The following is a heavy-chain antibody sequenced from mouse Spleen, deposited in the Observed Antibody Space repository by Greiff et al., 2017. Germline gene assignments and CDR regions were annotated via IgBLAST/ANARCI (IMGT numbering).Heavy chain of an antibody. J-gene: IGHJ3*01. V-gene: IGHV5-9*04. CDR3: ARPRYDGTGFAY. Sequence: EVNVVESGGGLVKPGGSLKLSCAASGFTFSSYTMSWVRQTPAKRLEWVATISSGGGNTYYPDSVKGRFTISRDNARNTLYLQMSSLRSEDTAMYYCARPRYDGTGFAYWGQGTLVTVSA. CDR1: GFTFSSYT. CDR2: ISSGGGNT. D-gene: IGHD2-3*01.